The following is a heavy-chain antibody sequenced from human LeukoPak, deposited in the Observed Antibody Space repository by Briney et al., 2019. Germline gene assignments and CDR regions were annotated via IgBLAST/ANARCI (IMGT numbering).Heavy chain of an antibody. CDR3: ARDNIVVVPAAISLYYYYYYMDV. CDR2: IYTSGST. D-gene: IGHD2-2*01. Sequence: PSETLSLTCTVSGGSISSYYWSWIRQPAGKGLEWIGRIYTSGSTNCNPSLKSRVTMSVDTSKNQFSLKLSSVTAADTAVYYCARDNIVVVPAAISLYYYYYYMDVWGKGTTVTVSS. CDR1: GGSISSYY. J-gene: IGHJ6*03. V-gene: IGHV4-4*07.